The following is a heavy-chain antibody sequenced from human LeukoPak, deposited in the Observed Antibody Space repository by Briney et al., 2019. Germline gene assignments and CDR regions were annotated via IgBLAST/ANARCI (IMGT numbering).Heavy chain of an antibody. D-gene: IGHD2-2*01. CDR2: ISGSGDNT. Sequence: PGGSLRLSCAASGFTFSSHGMSWVRQAPGKGLEWVSTISGSGDNTYYADSVKGRFTISRDNSKNTLYLQMNSLRAEDTAVYYCAKSSSTSCYSCMDVWGKGTTVTISS. CDR1: GFTFSSHG. CDR3: AKSSSTSCYSCMDV. J-gene: IGHJ6*03. V-gene: IGHV3-23*01.